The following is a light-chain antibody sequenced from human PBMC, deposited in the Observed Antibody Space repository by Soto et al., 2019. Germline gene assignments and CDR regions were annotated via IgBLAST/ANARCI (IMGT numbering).Light chain of an antibody. CDR2: GTS. V-gene: IGKV3-20*01. Sequence: EIVLTQSPGTLSLSLGERATLSCRASQSVSGTYSAWYQQKPGQAPRILSYGTSKRAAGIPDRFSGSGSGTDFSLPISRLEPEDFALYYCQHYGSSPPDTFGQGTKLEIK. CDR3: QHYGSSPPDT. CDR1: QSVSGTY. J-gene: IGKJ2*01.